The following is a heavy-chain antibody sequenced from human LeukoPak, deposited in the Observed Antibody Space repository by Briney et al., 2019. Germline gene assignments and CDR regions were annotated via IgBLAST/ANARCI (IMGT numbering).Heavy chain of an antibody. Sequence: GGSLRLSCAASRFTFSTYSMNWVRQAPGKGLEWVGNIKQDGSERNYVDSVKGRFTISRDNAKKSLYLQMNSLRAEDTAVYYCARDWGAYYHFFDYWGQGTLVTVSS. CDR2: IKQDGSER. CDR3: ARDWGAYYHFFDY. J-gene: IGHJ4*02. CDR1: RFTFSTYS. V-gene: IGHV3-7*01. D-gene: IGHD3-22*01.